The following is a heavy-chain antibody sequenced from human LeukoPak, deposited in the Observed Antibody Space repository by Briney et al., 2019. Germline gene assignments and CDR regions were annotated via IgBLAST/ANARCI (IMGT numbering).Heavy chain of an antibody. CDR1: GYTFTSYD. CDR3: ARGEIRRDFWGDVGYYYGMDV. Sequence: ASVTVSCTASGYTFTSYDINWVRQATGQGLEWMGWMNPNSGNTGYAQKFQGRVTMTRNTSISTAYMELSSLRPEDTAVYYCARGEIRRDFWGDVGYYYGMDVWGQGTTVTVSS. CDR2: MNPNSGNT. D-gene: IGHD3-3*01. J-gene: IGHJ6*02. V-gene: IGHV1-8*01.